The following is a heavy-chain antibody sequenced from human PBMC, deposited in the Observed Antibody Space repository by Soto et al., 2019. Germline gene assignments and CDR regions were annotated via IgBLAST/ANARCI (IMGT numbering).Heavy chain of an antibody. V-gene: IGHV1-69*13. CDR1: GGTFSSYA. D-gene: IGHD3-10*01. CDR3: ASHLARFGELPHDFDY. CDR2: IIPIVGTA. Sequence: SVKVSCKASGGTFSSYAISWVRQAPGQGLEWMGGIIPIVGTANYAQKFQGRVTITADESTSTAYMELSSLRSEDTAVYYCASHLARFGELPHDFDYWGQGTLVTVSS. J-gene: IGHJ4*02.